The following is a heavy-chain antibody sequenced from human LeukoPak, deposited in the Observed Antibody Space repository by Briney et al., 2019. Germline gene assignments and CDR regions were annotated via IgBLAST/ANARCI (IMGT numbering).Heavy chain of an antibody. D-gene: IGHD6-19*01. CDR2: ISSSSSYI. Sequence: PGGSLRLSCAASGFTFSSYSMNWVRQAPGKGLEWVSSISSSSSYIYYADSVKGRFTISRDNAKNSLYLQMNSPRAEDTAVYYCARDNSVAWDYFDYWGQGTLVTVSS. CDR1: GFTFSSYS. V-gene: IGHV3-21*01. J-gene: IGHJ4*02. CDR3: ARDNSVAWDYFDY.